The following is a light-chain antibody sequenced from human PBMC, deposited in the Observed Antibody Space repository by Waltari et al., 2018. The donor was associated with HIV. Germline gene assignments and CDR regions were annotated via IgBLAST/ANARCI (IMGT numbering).Light chain of an antibody. CDR3: HVWDSSTVV. CDR2: RDS. V-gene: IGLV3-9*01. CDR1: NIGSKN. J-gene: IGLJ2*01. Sequence: SYELTQPLSVLVALGQTARITCGGNNIGSKNVHWYQQKPGQAPGLVIYRDSNRPSGIPVRFSGANSANTATLTISRGQAGDEADYDCHVWDSSTVVFGGGTKLTVL.